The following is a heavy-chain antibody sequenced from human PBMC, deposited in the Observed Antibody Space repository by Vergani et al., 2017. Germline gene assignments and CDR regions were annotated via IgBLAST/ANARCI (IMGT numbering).Heavy chain of an antibody. J-gene: IGHJ4*02. Sequence: QVQLVESGGGVVQPGRSLSLSCEASGCTFSSYAMHWVRQAPGKGLEWVAVISYDGSNKYYADSVKGRFTISRDNSKNTLYLQMNSLRAEDTAVYYCAREGLRGGYSPPGAFDYWGQGTLVTVSS. CDR3: AREGLRGGYSPPGAFDY. D-gene: IGHD5-12*01. V-gene: IGHV3-30-3*01. CDR2: ISYDGSNK. CDR1: GCTFSSYA.